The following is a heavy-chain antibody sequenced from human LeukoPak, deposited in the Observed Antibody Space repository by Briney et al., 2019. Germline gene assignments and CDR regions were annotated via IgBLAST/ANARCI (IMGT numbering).Heavy chain of an antibody. Sequence: GGSLRLSCAASGFTFRSYGMHWVRQAPGKGLEWVAVISYDGSNKYYADSVKGRFTISRDDLKNTLYLQMNSLRAEDTAVYHCARLRDRDFDYWGQGTLVTVSS. CDR1: GFTFRSYG. CDR3: ARLRDRDFDY. CDR2: ISYDGSNK. V-gene: IGHV3-30*03. J-gene: IGHJ4*02.